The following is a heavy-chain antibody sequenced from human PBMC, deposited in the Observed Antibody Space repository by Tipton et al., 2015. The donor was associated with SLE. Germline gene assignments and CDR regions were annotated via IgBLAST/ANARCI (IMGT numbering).Heavy chain of an antibody. CDR2: FNINGTT. V-gene: IGHV4-4*08. CDR3: ASGAYGSDNSYLGGWFDP. D-gene: IGHD3-10*01. CDR1: GGSIRNYY. J-gene: IGHJ5*02. Sequence: TLSLTCSVSGGSIRNYYWTWIRQPPGKGLEWIGHFNINGTTNNNHSLKSRVAISVDTSKNQYSLKLRSVTAADTAVYYCASGAYGSDNSYLGGWFDPWGQGTPVTVSS.